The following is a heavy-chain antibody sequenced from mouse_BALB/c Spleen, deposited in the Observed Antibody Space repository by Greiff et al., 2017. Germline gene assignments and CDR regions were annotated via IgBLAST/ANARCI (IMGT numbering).Heavy chain of an antibody. CDR2: IWSGGST. Sequence: QVQLQQSGPGLVQPSQSLSITCTVSGFSLTSYGVHWVRQSPGKGLEWLGVIWSGGSTDYNAAFISRLSISKDNSKSQVFFKMNSLQANDTAIYYCARRRNYRYDDGFAYWGQGTLVTVSA. CDR1: GFSLTSYG. CDR3: ARRRNYRYDDGFAY. D-gene: IGHD2-14*01. J-gene: IGHJ3*01. V-gene: IGHV2-2*02.